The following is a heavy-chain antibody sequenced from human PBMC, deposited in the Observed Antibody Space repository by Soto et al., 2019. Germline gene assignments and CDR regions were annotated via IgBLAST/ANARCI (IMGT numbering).Heavy chain of an antibody. CDR2: ISWNSGSI. CDR1: GFTFDDYA. V-gene: IGHV3-9*01. J-gene: IGHJ4*02. CDR3: AKAVGSYGSVDC. Sequence: EVQLVESGGGLVQPGRSLRLSCAASGFTFDDYAMHWVRQAPGKGLEWVSRISWNSGSIGYADSVKGRFTISRDNAKNSLYLQMNSLRAEDTALYYCAKAVGSYGSVDCWGQGTLVTVSS. D-gene: IGHD5-18*01.